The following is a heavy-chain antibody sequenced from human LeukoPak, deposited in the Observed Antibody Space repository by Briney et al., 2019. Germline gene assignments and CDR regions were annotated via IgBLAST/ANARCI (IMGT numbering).Heavy chain of an antibody. V-gene: IGHV3-13*01. CDR3: ARAAYSSTWYSRYFDL. J-gene: IGHJ2*01. CDR2: IGTAGEI. CDR1: GFTFRSYD. D-gene: IGHD6-13*01. Sequence: GSLRLSCAASGFTFRSYDMHWVRQATGKGLEWVSGIGTAGEICYPGSVKGRFTISRENAKNSLYLQMNSLRAGDTAVYYCARAAYSSTWYSRYFDLWGRGTLVTVSS.